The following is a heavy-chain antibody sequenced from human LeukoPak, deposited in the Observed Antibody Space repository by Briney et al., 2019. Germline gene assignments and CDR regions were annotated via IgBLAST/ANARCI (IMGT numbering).Heavy chain of an antibody. CDR2: IKQDGSEK. D-gene: IGHD3-22*01. V-gene: IGHV3-7*04. J-gene: IGHJ4*02. CDR1: GFTFSSYW. CDR3: ARAKSYYDSSGAYYFDY. Sequence: GGSLRLSCAASGFTFSSYWMTWVRQAPGKGLEWVANIKQDGSEKYYVDSVKGRFTISRDNAKNSLYLQMNSLRAEDTAVYYCARAKSYYDSSGAYYFDYWGQGTLVTVSS.